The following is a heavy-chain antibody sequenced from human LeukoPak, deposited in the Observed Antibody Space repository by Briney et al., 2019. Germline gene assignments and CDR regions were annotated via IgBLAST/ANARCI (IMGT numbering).Heavy chain of an antibody. Sequence: SETLSLTCTVSGGSISSSSYYWGWIRQPPGKGLEWIGSIYYSGSTYYNPSLKSRVTISVDTSKNQFSLKLSSVTAADTAVYYCARDSRGLVVTAIYTDYWGQETLVTVSS. J-gene: IGHJ4*02. D-gene: IGHD2-21*02. CDR2: IYYSGST. CDR3: ARDSRGLVVTAIYTDY. V-gene: IGHV4-39*07. CDR1: GGSISSSSYY.